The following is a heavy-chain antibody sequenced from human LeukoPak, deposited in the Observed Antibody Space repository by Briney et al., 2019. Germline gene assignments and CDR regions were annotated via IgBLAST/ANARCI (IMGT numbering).Heavy chain of an antibody. D-gene: IGHD3-10*01. CDR2: FYYMGST. CDR1: GGSISSHY. V-gene: IGHV4-59*11. Sequence: PSETLSLTCTVSGGSISSHYWSWIGKPPGKGLGGFGYFYYMGSTNYNPSRKSRVTISVDTSKNQFSLKLSSVTAADTAVYYCARGVITMVRGASGYYFDYWGHGTLVTVSS. CDR3: ARGVITMVRGASGYYFDY. J-gene: IGHJ4*01.